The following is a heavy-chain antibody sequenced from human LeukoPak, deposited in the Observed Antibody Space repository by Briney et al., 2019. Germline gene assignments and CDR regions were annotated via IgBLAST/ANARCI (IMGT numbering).Heavy chain of an antibody. Sequence: GTSLRLSCAASGFTLGNHGMDWVRQAPGKGVEWVAIIFSNGVNKYYADAVKGRSTISTDTSKNTLFLEMESLRTEDTAVYYCARHRGSIFEGYMDVWGKGTTVTVSS. CDR2: IFSNGVNK. CDR1: GFTLGNHG. D-gene: IGHD3-9*01. V-gene: IGHV3-33*01. CDR3: ARHRGSIFEGYMDV. J-gene: IGHJ6*03.